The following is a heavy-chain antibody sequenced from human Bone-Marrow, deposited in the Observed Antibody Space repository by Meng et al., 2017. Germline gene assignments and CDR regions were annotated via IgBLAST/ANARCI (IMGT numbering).Heavy chain of an antibody. J-gene: IGHJ4*02. D-gene: IGHD3-22*01. CDR3: AREVESSYYYDSSGPNDY. V-gene: IGHV3-33*01. Sequence: GESLKISCAASGFTFSSYGMPWVRQAPGKGLEWVSFIWYDGSNKYYADSVKGRFTISRDNSKNTLYLQMNSLRAEDTAVYYCAREVESSYYYDSSGPNDYWGQGTLVTVSS. CDR1: GFTFSSYG. CDR2: IWYDGSNK.